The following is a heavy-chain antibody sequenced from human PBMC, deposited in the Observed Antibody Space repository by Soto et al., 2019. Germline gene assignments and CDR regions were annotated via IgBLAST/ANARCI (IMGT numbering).Heavy chain of an antibody. CDR3: RGGIAAAGTYFDL. V-gene: IGHV3-23*01. D-gene: IGHD6-13*01. CDR1: GFTFSSYA. CDR2: ISGSGDST. Sequence: EVQLLESGGGLVQPGGSLRLSCAASGFTFSSYAMSWVRQAPGKGLEWVSAISGSGDSTYYADSVKGRFTISRDNSKNTLYLQMNSLRAEDTAVYYCRGGIAAAGTYFDLWGRGTLVTVSS. J-gene: IGHJ2*01.